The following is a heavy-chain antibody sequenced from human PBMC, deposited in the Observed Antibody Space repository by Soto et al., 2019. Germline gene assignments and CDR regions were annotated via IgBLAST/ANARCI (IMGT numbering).Heavy chain of an antibody. J-gene: IGHJ4*02. CDR1: GGYITSSSYD. Sequence: EILSLSCTVSGGYITSSSYDWGWIRQPPGKGLEWIGGIYYSGRSYYNPSLKSRVTMSVDTSKNQFSLTLNSVTAADAAVYYCERQRTTVVTQAYFDHWGQGTLVTVSS. V-gene: IGHV4-39*01. CDR3: ERQRTTVVTQAYFDH. D-gene: IGHD4-17*01. CDR2: IYYSGRS.